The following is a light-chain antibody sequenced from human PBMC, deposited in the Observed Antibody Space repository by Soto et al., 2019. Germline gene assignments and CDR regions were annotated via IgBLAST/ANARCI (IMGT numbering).Light chain of an antibody. CDR3: SSYAGSNKV. V-gene: IGLV2-8*01. J-gene: IGLJ1*01. CDR2: EVS. CDR1: SSDVGGYNY. Sequence: QPALTQPPSATGSPGQSVTISCTGTSSDVGGYNYVSWYQQHPGKAPKLMIYEVSKRPSGVPDRFSGSKSGNTASLTVSGLQAEDEADYYCSSYAGSNKVFGTGTKLTVL.